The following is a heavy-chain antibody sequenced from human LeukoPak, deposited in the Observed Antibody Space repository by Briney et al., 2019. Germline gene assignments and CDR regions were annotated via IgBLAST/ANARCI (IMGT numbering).Heavy chain of an antibody. J-gene: IGHJ6*02. CDR3: ANSIAAAGTGLPYYYYGMDV. CDR2: INPNSCGT. V-gene: IGHV1-2*02. D-gene: IGHD6-13*01. Sequence: ASVKVSFKASGYTFTGYYRHGVRQAPAQGLDWMGLINPNSCGTNYSQKFQGRVTMTSYTSISTAYMELRRLRSDDTGVYYCANSIAAAGTGLPYYYYGMDVWGQGTTVTVSS. CDR1: GYTFTGYY.